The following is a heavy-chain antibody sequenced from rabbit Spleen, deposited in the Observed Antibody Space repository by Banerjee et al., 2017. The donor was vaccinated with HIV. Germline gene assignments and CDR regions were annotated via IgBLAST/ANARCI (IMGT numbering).Heavy chain of an antibody. CDR1: GFDLTTSSY. Sequence: QSLEESGGDLVKPGASLTLTCTASGFDLTTSSYMCWVRQAPGKGLEWIACIYVGGGSTYYATWAKGRFTISETSSTTVTLQMTSLTAADMATYFCARDVDISYFRFTLWGQGTLVTVS. D-gene: IGHD1-1*01. J-gene: IGHJ3*01. CDR3: ARDVDISYFRFTL. CDR2: IYVGGGST. V-gene: IGHV1S40*01.